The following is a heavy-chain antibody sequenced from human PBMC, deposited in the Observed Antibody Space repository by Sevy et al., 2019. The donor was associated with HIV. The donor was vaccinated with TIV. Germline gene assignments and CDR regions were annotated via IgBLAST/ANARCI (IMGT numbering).Heavy chain of an antibody. V-gene: IGHV3-23*01. CDR2: LSDSGVST. Sequence: GGSLRLSCAASGFTSSSYAMSWVRQPPGRGLEWDSTLSDSGVSTYYADSVKCRFTISRDNSKNILYLQMNSLRAEDTAVYYCARDRATSATGTLFDYWGQGTLVTVSS. D-gene: IGHD3-9*01. J-gene: IGHJ4*02. CDR1: GFTSSSYA. CDR3: ARDRATSATGTLFDY.